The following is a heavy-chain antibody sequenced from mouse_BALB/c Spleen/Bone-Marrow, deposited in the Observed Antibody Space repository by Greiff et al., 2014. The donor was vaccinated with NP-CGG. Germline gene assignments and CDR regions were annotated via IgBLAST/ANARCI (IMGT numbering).Heavy chain of an antibody. CDR2: INPYNGGT. Sequence: EVKLQESGPELVKPGASMKISCKASGYSFTGYTMNWVKQSHGKNLEWIGLINPYNGGTTYNRYFKGKATLTVDRSSSTAYMELLSLTSEDSAVYYCASYYGSTWYFDVWGAGTTVTVSS. J-gene: IGHJ1*01. D-gene: IGHD1-1*01. CDR3: ASYYGSTWYFDV. V-gene: IGHV1-18*01. CDR1: GYSFTGYT.